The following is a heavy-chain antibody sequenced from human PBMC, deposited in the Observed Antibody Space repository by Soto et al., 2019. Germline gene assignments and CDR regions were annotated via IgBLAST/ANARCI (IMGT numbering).Heavy chain of an antibody. CDR2: ISGSGGST. D-gene: IGHD3-10*01. Sequence: EVQLLESGGGLVQPGGSLRLSCAASGFTFSSYAMSWVRQAPGKGLEWVSAISGSGGSTYYADSVEGRFTISRDNSKNTLYLQMNSLRAEDTAVYYCAKDLTPPHSDYGSGLDYWGQGTLVTVSS. J-gene: IGHJ4*02. V-gene: IGHV3-23*01. CDR1: GFTFSSYA. CDR3: AKDLTPPHSDYGSGLDY.